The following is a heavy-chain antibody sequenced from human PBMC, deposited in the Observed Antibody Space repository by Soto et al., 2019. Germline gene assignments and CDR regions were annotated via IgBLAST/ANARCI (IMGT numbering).Heavy chain of an antibody. Sequence: QVQLQESGPGLVKPSETLSLTCTVSGGSISSYYWSWIRQPPGKGLEWIGYIYYSGGTNYNPSLRSRVTISVDTSKNQFSLKLSSVTAADTAVYYCARILTMTMCMDVWGQGTTVTVSS. CDR1: GGSISSYY. CDR2: IYYSGGT. D-gene: IGHD3-22*01. J-gene: IGHJ6*02. CDR3: ARILTMTMCMDV. V-gene: IGHV4-59*08.